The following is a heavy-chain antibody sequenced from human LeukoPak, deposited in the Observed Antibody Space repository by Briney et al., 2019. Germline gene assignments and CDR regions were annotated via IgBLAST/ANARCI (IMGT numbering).Heavy chain of an antibody. CDR3: ARDYRYYYYYYGMDV. V-gene: IGHV1-69*13. CDR1: GGTFSSYA. J-gene: IGHJ6*02. D-gene: IGHD1-26*01. Sequence: GASVTVSCTASGGTFSSYAISWVRQAPGQGLEWMGGIIPIFGTANYAQKFQGRVTITADESTSTAYMELSSLRSEDTAVYYCARDYRYYYYYYGMDVWGQGTTVTVSS. CDR2: IIPIFGTA.